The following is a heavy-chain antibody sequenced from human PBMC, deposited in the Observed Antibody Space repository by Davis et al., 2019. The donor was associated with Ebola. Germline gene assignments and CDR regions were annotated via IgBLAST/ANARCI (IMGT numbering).Heavy chain of an antibody. Sequence: HSQTLSLTCAISGDSVSGSNGAWNWIRQSPSRGLEWLGRTYYTSQWYNDYAVSVKSRMTINPDTSKNQFSLKLNSVTPEDTAVYYCGRGWLRTGIDYWGQGTLVTVSS. D-gene: IGHD5-12*01. J-gene: IGHJ4*02. CDR2: TYYTSQWYN. CDR1: GDSVSGSNGA. CDR3: GRGWLRTGIDY. V-gene: IGHV6-1*01.